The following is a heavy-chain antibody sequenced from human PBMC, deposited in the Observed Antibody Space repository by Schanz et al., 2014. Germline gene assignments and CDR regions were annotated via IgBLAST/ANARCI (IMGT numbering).Heavy chain of an antibody. CDR1: GFTFNNYD. Sequence: VQLVESGGGVVQPGRSLRLSCAASGFTFNNYDMNWVRLVPGKGLECVSGISGGGGSAYYADSVKGRFTISRDNSKNTLYLQMSSLRAEDTAVYYCARDRSSHGANFRGGDAVDIWGQGTRVTVSS. V-gene: IGHV3-23*04. CDR3: ARDRSSHGANFRGGDAVDI. D-gene: IGHD5-18*01. J-gene: IGHJ3*02. CDR2: ISGGGGSA.